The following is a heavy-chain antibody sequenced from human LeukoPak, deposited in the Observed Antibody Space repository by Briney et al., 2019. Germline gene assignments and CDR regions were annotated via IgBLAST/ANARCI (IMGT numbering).Heavy chain of an antibody. Sequence: ASVKVSCKASGYTFTSYDINWVRQATGQGLEWMGWMNPNSGNTGYAQKFQGRVTITRNTSISTAYMELSSLRSEDTAVYYCARGTNWNHVLDDYWGQGTLVTVSS. CDR2: MNPNSGNT. D-gene: IGHD1-14*01. J-gene: IGHJ4*02. V-gene: IGHV1-8*03. CDR1: GYTFTSYD. CDR3: ARGTNWNHVLDDY.